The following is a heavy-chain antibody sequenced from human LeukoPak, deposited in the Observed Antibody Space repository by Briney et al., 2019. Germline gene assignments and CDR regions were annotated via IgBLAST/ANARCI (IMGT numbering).Heavy chain of an antibody. V-gene: IGHV1-18*01. D-gene: IGHD1-1*01. CDR3: ARDLKVEPPNYYYYMDV. CDR1: GYTFTRYG. CDR2: ISGSNGNT. J-gene: IGHJ6*03. Sequence: ASVKVSCKAFGYTFTRYGVSWVRQAPGQGLEWIGWISGSNGNTNYAQNFQGRVTMTSDTSTSTAYMELRSLRSDDTAVYYCARDLKVEPPNYYYYMDVWGKGTTVTVSS.